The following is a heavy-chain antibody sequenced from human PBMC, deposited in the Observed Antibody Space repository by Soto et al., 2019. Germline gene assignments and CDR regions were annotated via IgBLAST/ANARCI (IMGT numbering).Heavy chain of an antibody. Sequence: SLRLSCAASGFTFSTFAMSWVRHAPGKGLEWVSEITGSTGTTYYADSVKGRFIISRDNSKNTVHLQMNSLRAEDTAVYYCAKDTSSSPYYMDVWGKGT. J-gene: IGHJ6*03. V-gene: IGHV3-23*01. CDR1: GFTFSTFA. D-gene: IGHD2-2*01. CDR2: ITGSTGTT. CDR3: AKDTSSSPYYMDV.